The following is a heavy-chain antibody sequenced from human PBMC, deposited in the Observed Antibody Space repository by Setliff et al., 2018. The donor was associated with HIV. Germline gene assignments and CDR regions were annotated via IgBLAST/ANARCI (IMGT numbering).Heavy chain of an antibody. J-gene: IGHJ4*02. CDR3: AKVATWTGTTYYFES. Sequence: GGSLRLSCSPSGFTFDDYGMHWIRQAPGRGLEWVAGINWAGADIDYADSVKGRFIISRDNAKNSLYLQMNSLRAEDTAVYYCAKVATWTGTTYYFESWGQGTLVTVSS. CDR2: INWAGADI. V-gene: IGHV3-9*01. CDR1: GFTFDDYG. D-gene: IGHD1-1*01.